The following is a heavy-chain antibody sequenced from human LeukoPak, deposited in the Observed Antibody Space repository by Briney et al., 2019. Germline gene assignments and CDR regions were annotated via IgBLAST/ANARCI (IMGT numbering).Heavy chain of an antibody. D-gene: IGHD3-3*01. CDR2: IIPIFGTA. CDR1: GGTFSSYA. Sequence: SVKVSCKASGGTFSSYAISWVGQAPGQGLEWMGRIIPIFGTANYAQKFQGRVTITTDESTSTAYMELSSLRSEDTAVYYCARDLGGSMSAYYSDYWGQGTLVTVSS. CDR3: ARDLGGSMSAYYSDY. V-gene: IGHV1-69*05. J-gene: IGHJ4*02.